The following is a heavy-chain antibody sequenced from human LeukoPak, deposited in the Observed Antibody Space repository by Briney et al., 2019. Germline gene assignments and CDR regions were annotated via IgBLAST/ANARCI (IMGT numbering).Heavy chain of an antibody. CDR1: GFTFSSYW. D-gene: IGHD3-22*01. CDR3: ARGKAARYYYDSGGYYYDYFDY. CDR2: IKQDGSEK. V-gene: IGHV3-7*01. J-gene: IGHJ4*02. Sequence: PGGSLRLSCAASGFTFSSYWMSWVRQAPGKGLEWVANIKQDGSEKYYVDSVKGRFTISRDNAKNSLYLQMNSLRAEDTAVYYCARGKAARYYYDSGGYYYDYFDYWGQGTLVTVSS.